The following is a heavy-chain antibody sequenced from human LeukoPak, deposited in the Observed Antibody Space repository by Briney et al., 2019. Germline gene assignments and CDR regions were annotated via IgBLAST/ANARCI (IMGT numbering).Heavy chain of an antibody. CDR1: DYSINSGHY. Sequence: PSETLSLTCAVSDYSINSGHYWGWIRQPPGKGLEWIGRIYHSGRTYYNPSLKGRVTTSVDTSKNQFSLKLTSVTAADTAVYYCARHASPDIVIVPAATFDYWGQGTLVTVSS. D-gene: IGHD2-2*01. CDR2: IYHSGRT. J-gene: IGHJ4*02. V-gene: IGHV4-38-2*01. CDR3: ARHASPDIVIVPAATFDY.